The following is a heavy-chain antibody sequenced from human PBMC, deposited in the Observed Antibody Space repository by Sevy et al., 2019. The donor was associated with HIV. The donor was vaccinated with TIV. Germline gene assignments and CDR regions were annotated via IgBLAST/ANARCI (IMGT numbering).Heavy chain of an antibody. J-gene: IGHJ4*02. CDR3: ARGKSGYGYGLDY. V-gene: IGHV3-66*01. Sequence: GGSLRLSCAASGFPVSSNYMSWVRQAPGKGLEWVSVIYSDGSTYHENSVKGRFTISRNNCKNTLYLQMNSQRVEDTAVYYCARGKSGYGYGLDYWGQGTLVTVSS. D-gene: IGHD5-18*01. CDR2: IYSDGST. CDR1: GFPVSSNY.